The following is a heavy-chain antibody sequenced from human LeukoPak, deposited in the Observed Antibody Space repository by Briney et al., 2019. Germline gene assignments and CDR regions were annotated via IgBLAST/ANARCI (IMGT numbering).Heavy chain of an antibody. CDR1: GFSFSSYW. V-gene: IGHV3-7*01. J-gene: IGHJ3*01. CDR3: AREDYYGSGNYVAWGGAFDV. D-gene: IGHD3-10*01. Sequence: EGSLRLSCEASGFSFSSYWMTWVRQAPGKGLEWVANIKQDGSEKYYVDSVKGRFTISRDNAKISVFLQMNSLRAEDTAVYYCAREDYYGSGNYVAWGGAFDVWGRGTTVTVSS. CDR2: IKQDGSEK.